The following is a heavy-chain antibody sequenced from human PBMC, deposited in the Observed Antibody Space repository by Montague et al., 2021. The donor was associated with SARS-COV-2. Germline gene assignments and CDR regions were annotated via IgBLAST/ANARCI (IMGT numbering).Heavy chain of an antibody. CDR2: VTTSGTT. Sequence: SETLSLTCAVSGGSITGLSWSWVRQPAGKGLEWIGRVTTSGTTNYRPSFRSRVTMSVDTSKNQFSLNLNSVTAADTAIYYCARTPTRPLSLDSWGQGTLVTVSS. J-gene: IGHJ4*02. CDR3: ARTPTRPLSLDS. CDR1: GGSITGLS. D-gene: IGHD6-6*01. V-gene: IGHV4-4*07.